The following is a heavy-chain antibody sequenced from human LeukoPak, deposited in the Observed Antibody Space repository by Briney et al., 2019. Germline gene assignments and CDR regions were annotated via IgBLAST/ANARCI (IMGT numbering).Heavy chain of an antibody. D-gene: IGHD3-10*01. J-gene: IGHJ5*02. CDR1: GGSFSGYY. Sequence: SETLSLTCAVYGGSFSGYYWSWIRQPPGKGLEWIGEINHSGSTNYNPSLRSRVTISVDTSKNQFSLKLSSVTAADTAVYYCARGYHGSGSYGSSYNWFDPWGQGTLVTVSS. CDR3: ARGYHGSGSYGSSYNWFDP. V-gene: IGHV4-34*01. CDR2: INHSGST.